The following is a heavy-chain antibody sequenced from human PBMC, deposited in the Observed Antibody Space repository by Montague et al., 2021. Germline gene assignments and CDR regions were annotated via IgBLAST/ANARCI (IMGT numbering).Heavy chain of an antibody. V-gene: IGHV4-39*01. D-gene: IGHD3-16*01. CDR2: IYYSGSS. CDR1: GGSISSNGYY. J-gene: IGHJ3*02. CDR3: ARYDWITFWELMNDAFDI. Sequence: SETLSLTCTVSGGSISSNGYYWGWIRQPPGKGLEWIGSIYYSGSSYYNPSLKSRVTIPVDTSKNQFSLKLNSVTAADTAVYYCARYDWITFWELMNDAFDIWGQGTLVAVSS.